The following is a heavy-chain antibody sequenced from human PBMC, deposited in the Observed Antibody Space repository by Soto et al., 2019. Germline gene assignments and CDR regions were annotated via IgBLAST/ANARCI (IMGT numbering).Heavy chain of an antibody. J-gene: IGHJ6*02. CDR3: ARLPLTRIKLNYYYGMDV. V-gene: IGHV1-69*13. D-gene: IGHD3-16*01. CDR2: IIPIFGTA. Sequence: ASVKVSCKASGGTFSSYAISWVRQAPGQGLEWMGGIIPIFGTANYAQKFQGRVTITADESTSTAYMELSSLRSEDTAVYYCARLPLTRIKLNYYYGMDVWGQGTTVTVSS. CDR1: GGTFSSYA.